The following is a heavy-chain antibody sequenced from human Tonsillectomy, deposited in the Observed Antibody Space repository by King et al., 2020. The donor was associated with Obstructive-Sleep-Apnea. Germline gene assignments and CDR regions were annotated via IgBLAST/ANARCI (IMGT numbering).Heavy chain of an antibody. CDR3: ARGTKIRGGYYGGDGYFQH. CDR2: ISYDGSNK. V-gene: IGHV3-30*04. D-gene: IGHD3-22*01. Sequence: QLVQSGGGVVQPGRSLRLSCAASGFTFSNYAMHWVRQAPGKGLEWVALISYDGSNKYYADSVKGRFTISRDNSKNKVYLQMNRLRAEDTALYYCARGTKIRGGYYGGDGYFQHWGQGTLVSVSS. CDR1: GFTFSNYA. J-gene: IGHJ1*01.